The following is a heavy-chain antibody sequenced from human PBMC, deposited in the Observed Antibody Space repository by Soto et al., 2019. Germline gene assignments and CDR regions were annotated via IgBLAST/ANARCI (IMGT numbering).Heavy chain of an antibody. Sequence: LRLSCAASGFTFSNYAMHWVRQAPGKGLEWVAVILYDGSNEYYADSVKGRSTISRDNSKNTLYLELNSLRAEDTAVYYCARAGSYYPPDYWGQGILVTVSS. CDR1: GFTFSNYA. D-gene: IGHD1-26*01. CDR3: ARAGSYYPPDY. CDR2: ILYDGSNE. V-gene: IGHV3-30-3*01. J-gene: IGHJ4*02.